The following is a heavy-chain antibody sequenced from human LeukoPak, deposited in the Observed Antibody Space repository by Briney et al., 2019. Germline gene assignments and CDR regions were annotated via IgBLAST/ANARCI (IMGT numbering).Heavy chain of an antibody. Sequence: ASVKGSCKASGYICSSYGISWVRHAPGQGLEWRGWISTDNGDTKYAQKFQGRVTMTTDTSTSTAYMELRSLRSDDTAVYYCARETGDAKYYYCGVDVWGQGTTVTVSS. CDR3: ARETGDAKYYYCGVDV. V-gene: IGHV1-18*01. J-gene: IGHJ6*01. CDR1: GYICSSYG. CDR2: ISTDNGDT. D-gene: IGHD7-27*01.